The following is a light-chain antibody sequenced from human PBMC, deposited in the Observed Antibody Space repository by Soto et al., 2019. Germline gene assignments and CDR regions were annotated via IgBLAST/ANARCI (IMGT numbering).Light chain of an antibody. Sequence: QSVLTQPPSVSGAPGQRVTISCTGSSSNIGAGYDIHWYQQLPGAAPKLLISGNSNRPSGVPDRFSGSKSGTSASLAIAGFQAEDEADYYCQSYDTGLSGSVFGGGTKLTVL. J-gene: IGLJ2*01. V-gene: IGLV1-40*01. CDR3: QSYDTGLSGSV. CDR2: GNS. CDR1: SSNIGAGYD.